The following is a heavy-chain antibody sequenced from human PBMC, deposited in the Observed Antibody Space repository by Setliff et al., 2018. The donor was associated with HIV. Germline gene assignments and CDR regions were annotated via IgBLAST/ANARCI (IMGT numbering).Heavy chain of an antibody. CDR3: ARGWEWGAPLDY. V-gene: IGHV4-59*01. Sequence: SETLSLTCSVSAFSMSSYYWSFIRQPPGKGLEWIGCVYYTGSTNYSPSLKSRVTISIDTSKNQFSLKVSSVTAADTAVYYCARGWEWGAPLDYWGQGTLVTVSS. D-gene: IGHD1-26*01. J-gene: IGHJ4*02. CDR1: AFSMSSYY. CDR2: VYYTGST.